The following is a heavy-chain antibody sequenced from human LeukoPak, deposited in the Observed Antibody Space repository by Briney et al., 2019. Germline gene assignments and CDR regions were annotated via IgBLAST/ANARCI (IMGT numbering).Heavy chain of an antibody. V-gene: IGHV4-39*01. CDR2: VYYSGST. J-gene: IGHJ6*03. CDR1: GGSISSGDYY. Sequence: SQTLPLTCTVSGGSISSGDYYWGWIRQPPGKGLEWIGSVYYSGSTYYNPSLKSRVTISVDTSKNQFSLKLSSVTAADTAVYYCARHVNMVRGVIISHYYYYMDVWGKGTTVTVSS. D-gene: IGHD3-10*01. CDR3: ARHVNMVRGVIISHYYYYMDV.